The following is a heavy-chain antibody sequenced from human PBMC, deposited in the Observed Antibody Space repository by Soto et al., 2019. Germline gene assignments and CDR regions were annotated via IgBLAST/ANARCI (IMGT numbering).Heavy chain of an antibody. V-gene: IGHV1-18*01. CDR1: GYTFTSYG. CDR2: ISAYNGNT. Sequence: ASVKVSCKASGYTFTSYGISWVRQAPGQGLEWMGWISAYNGNTNYAQKLQGRVTMTTDTSTSTAYMELRSLRSEGTAVYYCAREPRCSSTSCYYYYYYMDVWGKGTTVTVSS. D-gene: IGHD2-2*01. CDR3: AREPRCSSTSCYYYYYYMDV. J-gene: IGHJ6*03.